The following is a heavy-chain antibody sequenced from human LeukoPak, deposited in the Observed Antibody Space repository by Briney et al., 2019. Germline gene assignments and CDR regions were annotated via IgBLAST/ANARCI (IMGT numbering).Heavy chain of an antibody. J-gene: IGHJ4*02. D-gene: IGHD3-10*01. V-gene: IGHV3-23*01. CDR3: AKPGLFGY. CDR2: ISGSGETT. Sequence: GGSPRICCADTGFTFSCYAISWVLQAPLMWLEWVSTISGSGETTYYADSVKGRFTISRDNSKNTLYLQMNSLRAEDTAVYYCAKPGLFGYWGQGTLVTVSS. CDR1: GFTFSCYA.